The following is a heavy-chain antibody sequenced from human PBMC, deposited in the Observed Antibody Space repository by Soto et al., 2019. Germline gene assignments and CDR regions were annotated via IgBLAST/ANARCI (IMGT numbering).Heavy chain of an antibody. V-gene: IGHV1-69*01. CDR1: GGTFSSYS. CDR3: ARDGGRHSGGIDY. D-gene: IGHD1-26*01. CDR2: IIPIFGTA. Sequence: QVQLVQSGAEVKKPGSSVKVSCKASGGTFSSYSINWVRQAPGQGLEWMGEIIPIFGTANYAQKFQGRVTITADESTSKDYMELSSLRSEDTAVYYCARDGGRHSGGIDYWGQGTLVTVSS. J-gene: IGHJ4*02.